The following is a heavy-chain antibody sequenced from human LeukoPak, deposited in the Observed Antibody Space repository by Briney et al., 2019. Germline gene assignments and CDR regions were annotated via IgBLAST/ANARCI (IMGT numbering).Heavy chain of an antibody. V-gene: IGHV3-30*02. D-gene: IGHD1/OR15-1a*01. J-gene: IGHJ4*02. CDR1: GFTFSSYG. CDR2: IRYDGSNK. CDR3: AKDQVVTRKGTTADFDY. Sequence: GGSLRLSCAASGFTFSSYGMRWVRQAPGKGLEWVAFIRYDGSNKYYADSVKGRFTISRDNSKNTLYLQMNSLRAEDTAVYYCAKDQVVTRKGTTADFDYWGQGTLVTVSS.